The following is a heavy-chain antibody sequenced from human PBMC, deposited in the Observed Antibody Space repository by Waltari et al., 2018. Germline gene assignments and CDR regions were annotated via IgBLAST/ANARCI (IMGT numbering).Heavy chain of an antibody. CDR1: GVHFRNYG. V-gene: IGHV3-30*18. CDR3: AKEKRNVGVDY. Sequence: QVQLVESGGGWVQPGKALRISWEASGVHFRNYGFHWVRQAPGKALDWVAVISSDGNFKYHADSVKGRFTISRDNSRNTLYLQMDSLTIEDTGVYFCAKEKRNVGVDYWGQGILVTVSS. D-gene: IGHD3-10*02. CDR2: ISSDGNFK. J-gene: IGHJ4*02.